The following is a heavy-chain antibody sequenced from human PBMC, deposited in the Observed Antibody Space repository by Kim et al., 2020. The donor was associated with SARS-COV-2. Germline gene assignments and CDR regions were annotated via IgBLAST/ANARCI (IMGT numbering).Heavy chain of an antibody. CDR3: ARDRRRRDGYNWRWHFDY. CDR1: GDSVSSNSAA. Sequence: SQTLSLTCAISGDSVSSNSAAWNWIRQSPSRGLEWLGRTYYRSKWYNDYAVSVKSRITINPDTSKNQFSLQLNSVTPEDTAVYYCARDRRRRDGYNWRWHFDYWGQGTLVTVSS. D-gene: IGHD5-12*01. J-gene: IGHJ4*02. CDR2: TYYRSKWYN. V-gene: IGHV6-1*01.